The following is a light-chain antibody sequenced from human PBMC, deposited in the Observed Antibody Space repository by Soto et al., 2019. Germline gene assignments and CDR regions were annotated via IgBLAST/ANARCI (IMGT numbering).Light chain of an antibody. CDR2: ENN. CDR1: SSNTGRNY. CDR3: GTWDSSLSAGV. Sequence: QSVLTQPPSVSAAPGQTVTITCSGSSSNTGRNYVSWYRQLPGTAPKLLIHENNQRPSGIPDRFSGSKSGTSATLAITGLQTGDEADYYCGTWDSSLSAGVFGGGTQLTVL. J-gene: IGLJ7*01. V-gene: IGLV1-51*02.